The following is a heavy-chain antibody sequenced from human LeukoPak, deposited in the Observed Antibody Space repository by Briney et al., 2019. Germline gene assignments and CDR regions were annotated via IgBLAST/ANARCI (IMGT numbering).Heavy chain of an antibody. J-gene: IGHJ4*02. D-gene: IGHD4-17*01. Sequence: SVKVSCKASAGTFSSYAISWVRQAPGQGLEWMGGIIPIFGTANYAQRFQGRVTITADESTSTAYMELSSLRSEDTAVYYCARDDYGDLAKFDYWGQGTLVTVSS. V-gene: IGHV1-69*13. CDR2: IIPIFGTA. CDR3: ARDDYGDLAKFDY. CDR1: AGTFSSYA.